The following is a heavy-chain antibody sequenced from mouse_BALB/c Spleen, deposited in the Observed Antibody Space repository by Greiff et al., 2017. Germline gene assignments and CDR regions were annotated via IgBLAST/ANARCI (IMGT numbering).Heavy chain of an antibody. CDR2: IRSKSNNYAT. D-gene: IGHD2-3*01. Sequence: GGGLVQPKGSLKLSCAASGFTFNTNAMNWVRQAPGKGLEWVARIRSKSNNYATYYADSVKDRFTISRDDSQSMLYLQMNNLKTEDTAMYYCVRGGWHMDYWGQGTSVTVSS. V-gene: IGHV10S3*01. CDR1: GFTFNTNA. CDR3: VRGGWHMDY. J-gene: IGHJ4*01.